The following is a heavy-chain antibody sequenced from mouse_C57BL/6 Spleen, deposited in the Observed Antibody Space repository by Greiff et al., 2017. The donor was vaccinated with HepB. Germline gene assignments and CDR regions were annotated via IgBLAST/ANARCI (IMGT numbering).Heavy chain of an antibody. V-gene: IGHV1-22*01. D-gene: IGHD2-4*01. Sequence: EVQLQQSGPELVKPGASVKMSCKASGYTFTDYNMHWVKQSHGKSLEWIGYINPNNGGTSYNQKFKGKATLTVNKSSSTAYMELRSLTSEDSAVYYCARETYYDYDEGFDYWGQGTTLTVSS. J-gene: IGHJ2*01. CDR1: GYTFTDYN. CDR3: ARETYYDYDEGFDY. CDR2: INPNNGGT.